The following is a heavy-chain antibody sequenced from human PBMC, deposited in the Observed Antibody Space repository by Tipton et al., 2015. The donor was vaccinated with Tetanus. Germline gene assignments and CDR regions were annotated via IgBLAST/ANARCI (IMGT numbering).Heavy chain of an antibody. CDR1: GGSISRYY. D-gene: IGHD2/OR15-2a*01. J-gene: IGHJ3*02. CDR3: AREDYFDISAFDI. CDR2: IDYNGST. Sequence: TLSLTCTISGGSISRYYWAWIRQTPGKGLEWIGYIDYNGSTKYNPSLRSRVTLSLDTSKSQISMRLTSVTAADTAVYYCAREDYFDISAFDIWGQGTMVTVSS. V-gene: IGHV4-59*01.